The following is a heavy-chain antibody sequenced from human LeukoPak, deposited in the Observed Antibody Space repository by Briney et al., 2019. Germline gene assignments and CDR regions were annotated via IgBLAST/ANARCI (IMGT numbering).Heavy chain of an antibody. CDR1: GFTFSSYG. Sequence: GGSLRLSCAASGFTFSSYGMHWVRQAPGKGLEWVAVIWYDGSNKYYADSVKGRFTISRDNSKNTLYLQMNSLRAEDTAVYYCARIYIAARGDPHLDYWGQGTLVTVSS. J-gene: IGHJ4*02. D-gene: IGHD6-6*01. V-gene: IGHV3-33*08. CDR2: IWYDGSNK. CDR3: ARIYIAARGDPHLDY.